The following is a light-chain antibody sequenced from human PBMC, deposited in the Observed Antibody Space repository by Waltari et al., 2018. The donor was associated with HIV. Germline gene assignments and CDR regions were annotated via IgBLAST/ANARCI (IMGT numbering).Light chain of an antibody. Sequence: DIVMTQSPLSLPVTPGEPASISCRSSQSLLHSNGYNCLDWYLQKPGQSPQLLIYWGSNRASGVPDRFSGSGSGTDFTLKISRVEAEDVGVYYCMQALQTPRTFGQGTKVEIK. CDR3: MQALQTPRT. CDR1: QSLLHSNGYNC. J-gene: IGKJ1*01. V-gene: IGKV2-28*01. CDR2: WGS.